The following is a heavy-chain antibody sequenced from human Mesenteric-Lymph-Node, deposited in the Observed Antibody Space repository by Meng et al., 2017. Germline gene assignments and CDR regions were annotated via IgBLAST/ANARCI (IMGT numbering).Heavy chain of an antibody. D-gene: IGHD3-22*01. CDR2: IYYSGST. CDR1: GGSISSGDYY. CDR3: ARGYYDSSGYGYWYFDL. J-gene: IGHJ2*01. V-gene: IGHV4-30-4*01. Sequence: PLRDAGPRLVKPSHTLSLTWTVSGGSISSGDYYWSWIRQPPGKGLEWIGYIYYSGSTYYNPSLKSRVTISVDTSKNQISLKLSSVTAADTAVYYCARGYYDSSGYGYWYFDLWGRGTLVTVSS.